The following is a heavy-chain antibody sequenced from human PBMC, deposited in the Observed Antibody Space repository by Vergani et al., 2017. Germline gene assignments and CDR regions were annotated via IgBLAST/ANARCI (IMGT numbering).Heavy chain of an antibody. J-gene: IGHJ4*02. CDR3: ARDGITMVRGVFDY. CDR2: ISSSGSNI. CDR1: GFTFSSYE. Sequence: EVQLVESGGGLVQPGGSLRLSCAASGFTFSSYEMNWVRQAPGKGLEWVSYISSSGSNIYYADSVKGRFTISRDNAKNSLYLQMNSLRAEDTAVYYCARDGITMVRGVFDYWGQGTRVTVSS. D-gene: IGHD3-10*01. V-gene: IGHV3-48*03.